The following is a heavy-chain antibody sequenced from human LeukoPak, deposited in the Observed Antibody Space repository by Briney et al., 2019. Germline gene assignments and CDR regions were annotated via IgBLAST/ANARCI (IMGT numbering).Heavy chain of an antibody. V-gene: IGHV1-2*02. CDR2: INPNSGGT. D-gene: IGHD3-9*01. J-gene: IGHJ5*02. CDR3: ASARTSTIPFDP. Sequence: GASVKVSGKASGYTFSGYYMHWVRQAPGQGLEWMGWINPNSGGTNYAQKFQGRVTMTRDTSISTAYMELSRLRSDDTAVYYCASARTSTIPFDPWGQGTLVTVSS. CDR1: GYTFSGYY.